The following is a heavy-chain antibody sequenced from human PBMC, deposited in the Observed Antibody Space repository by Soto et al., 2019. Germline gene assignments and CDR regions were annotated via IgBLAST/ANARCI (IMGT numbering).Heavy chain of an antibody. CDR2: INHSGSS. CDR1: GGSFSCFY. Sequence: LSLTCAVHGGSFSCFYWTWIRQPPGKGLEWIGEINHSGSSNYNPPLKSRVTMSLDTSRNQFSLSLNSVTAADTAVYYCARMAGPWYFDLWGRGTLVTVSS. V-gene: IGHV4-34*01. J-gene: IGHJ2*01. CDR3: ARMAGPWYFDL.